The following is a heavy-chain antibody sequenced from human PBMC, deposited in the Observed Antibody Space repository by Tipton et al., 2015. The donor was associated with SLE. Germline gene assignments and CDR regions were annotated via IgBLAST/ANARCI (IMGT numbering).Heavy chain of an antibody. V-gene: IGHV4-59*08. Sequence: LSLTCTVSGASLSGYYWSWVRQPPGKGLEWIGYIYYVGNTDYNPSLKSRVTLSLHTSENQFSLKLSSVTTADTAVYFCARMYGDSRTNWFDPWGQGTLVTVSS. CDR1: GASLSGYY. J-gene: IGHJ5*02. CDR2: IYYVGNT. CDR3: ARMYGDSRTNWFDP. D-gene: IGHD4-17*01.